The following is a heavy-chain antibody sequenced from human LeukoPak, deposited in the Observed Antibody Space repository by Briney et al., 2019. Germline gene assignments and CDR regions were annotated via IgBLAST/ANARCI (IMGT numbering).Heavy chain of an antibody. CDR2: ISVSGGST. V-gene: IGHV3-23*01. Sequence: GGSLRLSCATSGFTFSNYAMSWVRQAPGKGLEWVSTISVSGGSTYYADSVKGRFTISRDNSKNTLYLQMNSLRAEDTAAYYCAKTYGPNYSDYWGQGTLVTVSS. CDR1: GFTFSNYA. D-gene: IGHD2-8*01. CDR3: AKTYGPNYSDY. J-gene: IGHJ4*02.